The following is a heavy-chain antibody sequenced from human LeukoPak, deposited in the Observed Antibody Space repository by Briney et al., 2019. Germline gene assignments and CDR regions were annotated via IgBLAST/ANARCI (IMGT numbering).Heavy chain of an antibody. CDR2: MNPISGYT. J-gene: IGHJ3*02. CDR1: GYTFTSYD. Sequence: ASVKVSCKASGYTFTSYDINWVRQATGQGLEWMGWMNPISGYTGFAQKFQGRVTMTGNTVISTAYMELSSLRSEDAAVYYCARGNRLYTSSWSALAFDIWGQGTMVTVSS. CDR3: ARGNRLYTSSWSALAFDI. D-gene: IGHD6-13*01. V-gene: IGHV1-8*01.